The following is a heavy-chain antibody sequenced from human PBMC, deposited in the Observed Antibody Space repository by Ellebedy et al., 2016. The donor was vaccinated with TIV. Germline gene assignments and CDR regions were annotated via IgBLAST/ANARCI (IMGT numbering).Heavy chain of an antibody. J-gene: IGHJ5*02. V-gene: IGHV4-59*01. Sequence: SETLSLTXTVSGGSISSYYWSWIRQPPGKGLEWIGYIYYSGSTNYNPSLKSRVTISVDTSKNQFSLKLSSVTAAGTAVYYCARLTSSSWYNWFDPWGQGTLVTVSS. CDR2: IYYSGST. CDR3: ARLTSSSWYNWFDP. CDR1: GGSISSYY. D-gene: IGHD6-13*01.